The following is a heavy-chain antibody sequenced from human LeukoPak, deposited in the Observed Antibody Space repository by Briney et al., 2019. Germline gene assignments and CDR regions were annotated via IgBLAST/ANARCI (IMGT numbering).Heavy chain of an antibody. CDR3: AVSASGYYYGIDY. CDR1: GYSFSSGYY. V-gene: IGHV4-38-2*01. J-gene: IGHJ4*02. Sequence: PSETLSLTCAVSGYSFSSGYYWGWIRQPPGKGLEWIGSVYHSGNTYYNPSLKSRVTISVDRSKNQFSLKLSSVTAADTAVYYCAVSASGYYYGIDYWGQGTLVTVSS. D-gene: IGHD3-22*01. CDR2: VYHSGNT.